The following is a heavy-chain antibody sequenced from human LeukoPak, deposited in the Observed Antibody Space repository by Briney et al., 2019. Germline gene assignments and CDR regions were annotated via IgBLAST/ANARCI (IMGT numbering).Heavy chain of an antibody. D-gene: IGHD4-17*01. J-gene: IGHJ6*02. V-gene: IGHV3-53*01. CDR1: GGSISSYY. CDR3: ASVTNSGYYYYGMDV. CDR2: IYSGGST. Sequence: PSETLSLTCTVSGGSISSYYWSWVRQAPGKGLEWVSVIYSGGSTYYTDSVKGRFTISRDNSKNTLYLQMNSLRAEDTAVYYCASVTNSGYYYYGMDVWGQGTTVTVSS.